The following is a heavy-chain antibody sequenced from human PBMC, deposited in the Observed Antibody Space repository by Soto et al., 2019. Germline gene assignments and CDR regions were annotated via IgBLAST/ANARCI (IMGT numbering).Heavy chain of an antibody. Sequence: SETLSLTCSVSVGAITNYYWNWIRQTPGKGLEWIGYIYHTGSTSKNPSLKSRVTLSLDTSKNQLTLNLTSVTAADTAIYYCARSVNRGYSYGYGHWGQGTLVTVST. D-gene: IGHD5-18*01. CDR2: IYHTGST. CDR3: ARSVNRGYSYGYGH. J-gene: IGHJ4*02. V-gene: IGHV4-59*01. CDR1: VGAITNYY.